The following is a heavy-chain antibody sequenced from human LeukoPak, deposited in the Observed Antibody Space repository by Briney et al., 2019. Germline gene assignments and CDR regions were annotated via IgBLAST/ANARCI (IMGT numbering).Heavy chain of an antibody. CDR2: INSDGSST. V-gene: IGHV3-74*01. CDR1: GFTFSNYW. J-gene: IGHJ4*02. D-gene: IGHD3-3*01. Sequence: GGSLRLSCAASGFTFSNYWMHWVRQAPGKGLVWVSRINSDGSSTSYADSVKGRFTISRDNAKNTLYLQMNSLRAEDTAVYYCARVRFLEWSPLPDYWGQGTLVTVSS. CDR3: ARVRFLEWSPLPDY.